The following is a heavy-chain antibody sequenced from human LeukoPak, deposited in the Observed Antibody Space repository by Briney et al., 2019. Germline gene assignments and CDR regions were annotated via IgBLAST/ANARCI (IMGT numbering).Heavy chain of an antibody. Sequence: SETLSLTCAVYGESLNSYYWSWVRQPPGEGLEWIGEIYESGTTKYNPSLKSRVTISMVPSKQQFSLSLNSVTAADTAVYYCARDQRAIIRMNYGDYVVWGQGTLVTVSS. CDR1: GESLNSYY. CDR3: ARDQRAIIRMNYGDYVV. V-gene: IGHV4-34*01. CDR2: IYESGTT. D-gene: IGHD4-17*01. J-gene: IGHJ4*02.